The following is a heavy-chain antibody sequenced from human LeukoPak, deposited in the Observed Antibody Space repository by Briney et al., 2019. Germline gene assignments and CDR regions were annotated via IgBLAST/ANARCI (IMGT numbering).Heavy chain of an antibody. D-gene: IGHD1-14*01. Sequence: SEALSLTCTVSGYSISSGYYWGWIRQPPGKGLEWIGSIYHSGSTCYNPSLKSRVTISVDTSKNQFSLKLSSVTAADTAVYYCARVSPRRDYFDYWGQGTLVTVSS. J-gene: IGHJ4*02. CDR1: GYSISSGYY. CDR2: IYHSGST. CDR3: ARVSPRRDYFDY. V-gene: IGHV4-38-2*02.